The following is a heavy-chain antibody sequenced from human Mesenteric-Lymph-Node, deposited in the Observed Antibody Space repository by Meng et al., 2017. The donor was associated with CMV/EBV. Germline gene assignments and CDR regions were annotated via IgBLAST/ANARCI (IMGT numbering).Heavy chain of an antibody. CDR2: ISGFGNTR. CDR3: ARDSHTG. D-gene: IGHD2-8*02. V-gene: IGHV3-48*04. Sequence: GESLKISCAVSGFTFSSYGMVWVRQAPGKGLEWVSYISGFGNTRYSADSVKGRFTISRENAENSLYLQMNSLRAEDTAVYYCARDSHTGWGQGTLVTVSS. J-gene: IGHJ4*02. CDR1: GFTFSSYG.